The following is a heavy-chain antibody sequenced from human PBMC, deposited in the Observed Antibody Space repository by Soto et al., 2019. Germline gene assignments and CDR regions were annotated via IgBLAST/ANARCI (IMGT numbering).Heavy chain of an antibody. D-gene: IGHD6-19*01. CDR3: ARDVAIAVAPGY. CDR2: ISYDGSNK. V-gene: IGHV3-30*03. Sequence: GGSLRLSCAASGFTFSSYGMHWVRQAPGKGLEWVAVISYDGSNKYYADSVKGRFTISRDNSKNTLYLQMNSLRAEDTAVYYCARDVAIAVAPGYWGQGTLVTVSS. CDR1: GFTFSSYG. J-gene: IGHJ4*02.